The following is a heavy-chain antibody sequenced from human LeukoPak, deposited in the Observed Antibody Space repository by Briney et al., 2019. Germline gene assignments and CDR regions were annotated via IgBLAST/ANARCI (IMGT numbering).Heavy chain of an antibody. J-gene: IGHJ4*02. CDR2: VWYDGTNT. V-gene: IGHV3-33*01. Sequence: PGRFLRLSRAASGFTFSSYGMHWVRQAPGKGLEWVAVVWYDGTNTYYADSVKGRFTISRDNSKNTLYLQMTSLRAEDTAVYYCARDLRLFGVLNVFDYWGQGTLVTVSS. CDR1: GFTFSSYG. CDR3: ARDLRLFGVLNVFDY. D-gene: IGHD3-3*01.